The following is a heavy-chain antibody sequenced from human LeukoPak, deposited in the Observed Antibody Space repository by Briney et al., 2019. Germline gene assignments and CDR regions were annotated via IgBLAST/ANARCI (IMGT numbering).Heavy chain of an antibody. J-gene: IGHJ3*02. CDR2: INHNSGGT. CDR3: AKDRARVGTMVDDFDM. V-gene: IGHV1-2*02. CDR1: GYTFTGHY. Sequence: GASVKVSCTASGYTFTGHYMHWVRQAPGQGLEWMGWINHNSGGTNYAHKFQGRVAITRDTSINTHYMELSSLRSDDTAVYYCAKDRARVGTMVDDFDMWGQGTMVTVSS. D-gene: IGHD1-1*01.